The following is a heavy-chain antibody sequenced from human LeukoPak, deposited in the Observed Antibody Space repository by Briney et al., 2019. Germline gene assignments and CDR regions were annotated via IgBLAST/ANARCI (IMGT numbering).Heavy chain of an antibody. J-gene: IGHJ4*02. CDR2: ISSSGSTI. CDR3: ARDQSLTYYYDSSGYFDY. CDR1: GFTFSDYY. V-gene: IGHV3-11*01. D-gene: IGHD3-22*01. Sequence: PGGSLRLSCAASGFTFSDYYMSWIRQAPGKGLEWVSYISSSGSTIYYADSVKGRFTISRDNAKNSLYLQMNSLRAEDTAVYYCARDQSLTYYYDSSGYFDYWGQGTLVTVSS.